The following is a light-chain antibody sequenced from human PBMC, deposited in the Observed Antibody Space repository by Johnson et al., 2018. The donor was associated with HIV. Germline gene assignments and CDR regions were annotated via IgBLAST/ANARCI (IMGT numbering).Light chain of an antibody. CDR3: GAWDSSLSAYV. Sequence: HSVLTQPPSVSAAPGQTVTISCSGSSSNIGNNYVSWYQQLPGTAPKLLIYENNKRPSGIPDRFSGSRSGTSATLDITGLQTGDEADYYCGAWDSSLSAYVFATETKVTVL. CDR2: ENN. V-gene: IGLV1-51*02. CDR1: SSNIGNNY. J-gene: IGLJ1*01.